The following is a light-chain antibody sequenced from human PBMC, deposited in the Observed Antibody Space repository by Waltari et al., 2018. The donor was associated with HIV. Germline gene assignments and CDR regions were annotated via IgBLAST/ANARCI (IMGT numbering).Light chain of an antibody. V-gene: IGKV1-5*03. Sequence: DIQMTQSPSTLSASVGDRVTIPCRASRAISNWLAWYQQKPGKAPKLLIYKASTLESGVPSRFSGSGSGTEFTLTIDSLQPDDFASYSCQQYKGYPWTFDQGTKVEIK. CDR3: QQYKGYPWT. J-gene: IGKJ1*01. CDR1: RAISNW. CDR2: KAS.